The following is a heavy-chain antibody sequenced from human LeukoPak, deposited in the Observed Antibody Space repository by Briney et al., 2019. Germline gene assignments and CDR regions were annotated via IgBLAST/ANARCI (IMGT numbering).Heavy chain of an antibody. D-gene: IGHD6-13*01. CDR3: ARSRGSWFFKQRLVHFDY. CDR1: GYSISSGYY. J-gene: IGHJ4*02. CDR2: IYYSGST. V-gene: IGHV4-61*01. Sequence: PSETLSLTCTVSGYSISSGYYWGWIRQPPGKGLEWIGYIYYSGSTNYNPSLKSRVTISVDTSKNQFSLKLSSVAAADTAVYYCARSRGSWFFKQRLVHFDYWGQGTLVTVSS.